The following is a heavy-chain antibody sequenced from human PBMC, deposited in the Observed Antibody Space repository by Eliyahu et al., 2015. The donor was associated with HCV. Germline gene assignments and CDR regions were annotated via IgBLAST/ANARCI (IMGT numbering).Heavy chain of an antibody. D-gene: IGHD6-13*01. V-gene: IGHV3-7*03. CDR2: IKQDGSEK. J-gene: IGHJ4*02. CDR1: GFTFSSYW. Sequence: EVQLVESGGGLVQPGGSLRLSCAASGFTFSSYWMSWVRQAPGKGLEWVANIKQDGSEKYYVESVKGRFTISRDNAKNSLYLQMNSLRAEDTAVYYCARCGGGRIAAAGDYWGQGTLVTVSS. CDR3: ARCGGGRIAAAGDY.